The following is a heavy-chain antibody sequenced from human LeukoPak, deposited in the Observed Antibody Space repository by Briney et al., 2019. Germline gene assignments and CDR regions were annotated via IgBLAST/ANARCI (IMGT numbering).Heavy chain of an antibody. CDR3: ARDRSRFLEWLSDAFDI. Sequence: GGSLRLSCAASGFAFSSYSMNWVRQAPGKGLEWVSSISSSSSYIYYADSVKGRFTISRDNAKNSLYLQMNSLRAEDTAVYYCARDRSRFLEWLSDAFDIWGQGTMVTVSS. D-gene: IGHD3-3*01. V-gene: IGHV3-21*01. CDR1: GFAFSSYS. CDR2: ISSSSSYI. J-gene: IGHJ3*02.